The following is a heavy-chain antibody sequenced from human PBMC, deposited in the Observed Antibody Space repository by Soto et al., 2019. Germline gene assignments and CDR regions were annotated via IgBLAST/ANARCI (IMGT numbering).Heavy chain of an antibody. Sequence: PGGSLRLSCIASGFSFSDYSMNWARQAPGKGLQWVSYISSSSDKTYYADSVKGRFTVSRDNAENALFLEMNSLRDDDTATYYCARLPKGSLVTAWGQGTRVTVSS. CDR1: GFSFSDYS. V-gene: IGHV3-48*02. CDR2: ISSSSDKT. D-gene: IGHD2-21*02. CDR3: ARLPKGSLVTA. J-gene: IGHJ4*02.